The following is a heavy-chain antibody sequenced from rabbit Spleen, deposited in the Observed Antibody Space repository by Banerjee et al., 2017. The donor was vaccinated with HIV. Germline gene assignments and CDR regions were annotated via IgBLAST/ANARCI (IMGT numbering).Heavy chain of an antibody. CDR2: IYAGSPGSA. Sequence: QSLEESGGDLVKPGASLTLTCTASGFSFSSGYDMCWVRQAPGKGLEWIACIYAGSPGSAYYASWAEGRFTISKTSSTTVTLQMTSLTAADTATYFCARWSGNSYYGILALWGPGTLVTVS. J-gene: IGHJ4*01. D-gene: IGHD8-1*01. V-gene: IGHV1S40*01. CDR1: GFSFSSGYD. CDR3: ARWSGNSYYGILAL.